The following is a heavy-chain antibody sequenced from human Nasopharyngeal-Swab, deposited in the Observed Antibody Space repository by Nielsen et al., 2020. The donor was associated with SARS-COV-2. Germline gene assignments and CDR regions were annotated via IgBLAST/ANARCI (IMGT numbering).Heavy chain of an antibody. CDR2: IYYSGST. V-gene: IGHV4-39*01. CDR1: GGSISSSSYY. D-gene: IGHD5-24*01. J-gene: IGHJ4*02. CDR3: ARHWRWLLDY. Sequence: SETLSLTCTVSGGSISSSSYYWGWIRQPPGKGLEWIGSIYYSGSTYYNPSLKSRVTISVDTPKNQFSLKLSSVTAADTAVYYCARHWRWLLDYWGQGTLVTVSS.